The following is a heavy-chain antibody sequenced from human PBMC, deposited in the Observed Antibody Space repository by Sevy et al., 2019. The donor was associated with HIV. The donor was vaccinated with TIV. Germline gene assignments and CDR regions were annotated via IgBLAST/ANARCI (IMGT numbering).Heavy chain of an antibody. CDR3: TIDPVHFL. CDR2: VKSKADGGTT. D-gene: IGHD6-6*01. CDR1: GFTFNNVW. J-gene: IGHJ4*02. V-gene: IGHV3-15*01. Sequence: GGSLRLSCAASGFTFNNVWMSWVRQVPGKGQEWVSRVKSKADGGTTDYAAPVKGRFTISRDDSKNTLYLQMNSLKTDDKALYYCTIDPVHFLWGQGTLVTVSS.